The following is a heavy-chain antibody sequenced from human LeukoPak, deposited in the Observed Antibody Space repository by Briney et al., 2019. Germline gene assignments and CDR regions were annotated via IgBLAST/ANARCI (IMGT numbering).Heavy chain of an antibody. CDR1: GFTFSSYG. CDR2: ISYDGSNK. CDR3: GKDSERIITVGGVIVNPVDY. J-gene: IGHJ4*02. V-gene: IGHV3-30*18. Sequence: PGGSLRLSCAASGFTFSSYGMHWVRQAPGKGLEWVAVISYDGSNKYYADSVKGRFTISRDNSKNTLYLQMNSLRAEDTAVYYFGKDSERIITVGGVIVNPVDYWGQGTLATVSS. D-gene: IGHD3-16*02.